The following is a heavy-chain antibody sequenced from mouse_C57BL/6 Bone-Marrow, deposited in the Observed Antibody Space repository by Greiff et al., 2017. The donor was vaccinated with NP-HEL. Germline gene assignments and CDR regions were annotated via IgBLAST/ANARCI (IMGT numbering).Heavy chain of an antibody. D-gene: IGHD3-3*01. CDR1: GYTFTDYY. CDR3: ARTPANSAWCAY. Sequence: EVQLQQSGPELVKPGASVKISCKASGYTFTDYYMNWVKQSHGKSLEWIGDINPNNGGTSYNQKFKGKATLTVDKSSSTADMELRSLTSEAAAVYYCARTPANSAWCAYWGKGPLVTVSA. J-gene: IGHJ3*01. CDR2: INPNNGGT. V-gene: IGHV1-26*01.